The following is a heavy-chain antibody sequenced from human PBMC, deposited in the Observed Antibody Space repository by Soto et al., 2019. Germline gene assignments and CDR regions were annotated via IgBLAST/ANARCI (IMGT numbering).Heavy chain of an antibody. D-gene: IGHD1-1*01. V-gene: IGHV4-39*02. CDR2: IFYNGIT. CDR1: GGSISSIRHS. Sequence: SETLYLRCTVSGGSISSIRHSWGWIRQSPGQGLEWIGNIFYNGITYYNPSLKSRVTISADTSKNHFSLKLRSVTVADTAVYSCARLVTGTLYYFDFWGQGSLVTV. J-gene: IGHJ4*02. CDR3: ARLVTGTLYYFDF.